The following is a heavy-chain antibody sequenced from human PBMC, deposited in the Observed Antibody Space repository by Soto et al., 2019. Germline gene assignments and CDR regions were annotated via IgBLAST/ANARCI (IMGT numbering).Heavy chain of an antibody. D-gene: IGHD3-9*01. J-gene: IGHJ5*02. Sequence: GGSLRLSCAASGFTFDDYATHWVRQAPGKGLEWVSGISWNSGSIGYADSVKGRFTISRDNAKNSLYLQMNSLRAEDTALYYCAKTRGYDILTGGWFDPWGQGTLVTVSS. CDR3: AKTRGYDILTGGWFDP. V-gene: IGHV3-9*01. CDR2: ISWNSGSI. CDR1: GFTFDDYA.